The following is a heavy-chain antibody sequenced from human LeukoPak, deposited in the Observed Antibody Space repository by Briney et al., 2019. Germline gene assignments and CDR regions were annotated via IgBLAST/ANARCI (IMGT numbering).Heavy chain of an antibody. D-gene: IGHD2-8*01. CDR1: GFTFSSYD. CDR2: IGTAGDT. J-gene: IGHJ4*02. V-gene: IGHV3-13*01. CDR3: AKDDGFDY. Sequence: GRSLRLSCAASGFTFSSYDMHWGRQATEKGLEWVSAIGTAGDTYYPGSVKGRFTISRENAKNSLYLQMNSLRAGDTAVYYCAKDDGFDYWGRGTLVTVSS.